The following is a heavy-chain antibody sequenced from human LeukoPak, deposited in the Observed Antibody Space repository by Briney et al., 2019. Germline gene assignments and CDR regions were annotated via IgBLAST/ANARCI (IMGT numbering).Heavy chain of an antibody. CDR3: AKDRPNFHENSGHYYRRDGDS. J-gene: IGHJ5*01. V-gene: IGHV3-23*01. CDR2: MCGTAGCT. Sequence: GGSLTLSCPASGFTFYMYAMSWVRQAPGKGLEWVASMCGTAGCTFYPDSVKGRFTISRDNSKNVLYLRMNSLTAEDTAIYYCAKDRPNFHENSGHYYRRDGDSWGQGTLVTVSS. CDR1: GFTFYMYA. D-gene: IGHD3-22*01.